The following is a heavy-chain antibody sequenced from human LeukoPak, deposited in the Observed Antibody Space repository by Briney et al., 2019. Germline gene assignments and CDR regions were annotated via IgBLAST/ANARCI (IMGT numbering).Heavy chain of an antibody. CDR3: ASLAYLDY. V-gene: IGHV3-72*01. Sequence: GGSLRLSCAASGFTFSDHYMDWVRQAPGKGLEWVGRTRNKANSYTTEYAASVKGRFTISRDDLKNSLYLQMNSLKTEDTAVYYCASLAYLDYWGQGTLVTVSS. CDR2: TRNKANSYTT. J-gene: IGHJ4*02. CDR1: GFTFSDHY. D-gene: IGHD3-3*02.